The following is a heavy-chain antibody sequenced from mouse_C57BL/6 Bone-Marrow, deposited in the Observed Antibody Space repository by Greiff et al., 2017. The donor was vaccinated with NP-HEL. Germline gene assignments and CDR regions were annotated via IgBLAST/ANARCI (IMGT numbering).Heavy chain of an antibody. D-gene: IGHD1-1*01. CDR2: IDPSDSYT. J-gene: IGHJ1*03. CDR1: GYTFTSYW. Sequence: QVQLQQPGAELVRPGTSVKLSCKASGYTFTSYWMHWVKQRPGPGLEWIGVIDPSDSYTNYNQKFKGKATLTVDTSSSTAYMQLSSLTSEDSAVYYCASNYYGSSPHSYWYFDVWGTGTTVTVSS. CDR3: ASNYYGSSPHSYWYFDV. V-gene: IGHV1-59*01.